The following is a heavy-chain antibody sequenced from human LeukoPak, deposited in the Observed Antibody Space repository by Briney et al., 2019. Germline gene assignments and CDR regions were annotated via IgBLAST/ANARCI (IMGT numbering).Heavy chain of an antibody. Sequence: GGSLRLSCAASGFTFSSYAMSWVRQAPGRGLEWVSVISGSGITTFYADSVKGRFTISRDNSRNTLYLQMNSLRAEDTAVYYCAKERREQSRDNYFDYWGQGTLVTVSS. CDR2: ISGSGITT. CDR1: GFTFSSYA. V-gene: IGHV3-23*01. CDR3: AKERREQSRDNYFDY. J-gene: IGHJ4*02. D-gene: IGHD1-26*01.